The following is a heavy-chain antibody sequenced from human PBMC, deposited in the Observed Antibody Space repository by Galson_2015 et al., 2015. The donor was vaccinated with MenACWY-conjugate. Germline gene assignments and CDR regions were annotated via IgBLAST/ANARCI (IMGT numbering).Heavy chain of an antibody. Sequence: SLRLSCAVSGFTVSSKYMSWVRQAPGKGLEWVSVIYNGGNTYYADSVKGRFTISRDNSKNTVYLQMNGLRAEDRAVYYCARSTGYSGSWFGYYYAMDVWGQGTTVTVSS. J-gene: IGHJ6*02. CDR3: ARSTGYSGSWFGYYYAMDV. CDR2: IYNGGNT. D-gene: IGHD5-12*01. V-gene: IGHV3-66*01. CDR1: GFTVSSKY.